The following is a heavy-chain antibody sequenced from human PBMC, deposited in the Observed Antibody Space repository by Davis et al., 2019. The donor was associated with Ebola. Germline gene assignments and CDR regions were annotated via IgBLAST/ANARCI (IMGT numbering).Heavy chain of an antibody. Sequence: ASVKVSCKASGYTFTSYGINWVRQAPGQGLEWMGIINPSGGSTSYAQKFQGRVTITRDMSTSTSYLDLTNLRSEDTAIYYCAASAGTVGKFDYWGQGTLVTVSS. J-gene: IGHJ4*01. V-gene: IGHV1-46*01. D-gene: IGHD1-14*01. CDR3: AASAGTVGKFDY. CDR1: GYTFTSYG. CDR2: INPSGGST.